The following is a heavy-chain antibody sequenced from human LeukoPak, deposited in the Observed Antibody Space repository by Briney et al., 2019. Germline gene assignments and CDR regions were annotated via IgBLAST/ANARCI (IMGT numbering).Heavy chain of an antibody. D-gene: IGHD5-18*01. Sequence: ASVKVSCKASGYTFTSYGISWVRQAPGQGLEWMGWISAYNGNTNYAQKLQGRVTMTTDTSTSTAYMELRSLRSDDTAVYHCARDRSRHTAMDKVSLDYWGQGTLVTVSS. CDR3: ARDRSRHTAMDKVSLDY. CDR2: ISAYNGNT. CDR1: GYTFTSYG. V-gene: IGHV1-18*01. J-gene: IGHJ4*02.